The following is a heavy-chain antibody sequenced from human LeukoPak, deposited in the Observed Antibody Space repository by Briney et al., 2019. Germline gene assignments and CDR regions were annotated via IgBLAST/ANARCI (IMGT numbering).Heavy chain of an antibody. V-gene: IGHV3-48*04. Sequence: GGSLRLSCAASGFTFSSYNMNWVRQAPGKGLEWVSDIDTRSTTIHYADSVKGRFTISRDNDKNSLYLQMNSLRAEDTAVYYCARDGGAGSYYFDYWGQGTLVTVSS. CDR2: IDTRSTTI. J-gene: IGHJ4*02. CDR3: ARDGGAGSYYFDY. CDR1: GFTFSSYN. D-gene: IGHD6-19*01.